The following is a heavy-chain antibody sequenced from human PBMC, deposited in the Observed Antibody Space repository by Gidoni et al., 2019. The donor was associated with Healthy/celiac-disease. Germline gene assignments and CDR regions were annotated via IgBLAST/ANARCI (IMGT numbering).Heavy chain of an antibody. J-gene: IGHJ4*02. D-gene: IGHD3-22*01. CDR3: TRDYDYYDSSGYNDY. V-gene: IGHV3-49*04. Sequence: EVQLVESGGGLLQPGRSLRLSCTASGFTFGDYAMSWVRQAPGKGLEWVGFIRSKAYGGTTEYAASVKGRFTISRDDSKSIAYLQMNSLKTEDTAVYYCTRDYDYYDSSGYNDYWGQGTLVTVSS. CDR2: IRSKAYGGTT. CDR1: GFTFGDYA.